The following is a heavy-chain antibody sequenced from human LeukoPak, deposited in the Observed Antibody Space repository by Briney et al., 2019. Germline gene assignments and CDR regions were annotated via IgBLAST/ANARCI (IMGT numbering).Heavy chain of an antibody. CDR1: GFTFSSYW. J-gene: IGHJ4*02. D-gene: IGHD1-26*01. CDR3: ARDPKNSGSPRGY. Sequence: QSGGSLRLSCAASGFTFSSYWMSWVRQAPGKGLEWVANIKQDGSEKYYVDSVKGRFTISRDNAKNSLYLQMNSLRAEDTAVYYCARDPKNSGSPRGYWGQGTLVTVSS. V-gene: IGHV3-7*01. CDR2: IKQDGSEK.